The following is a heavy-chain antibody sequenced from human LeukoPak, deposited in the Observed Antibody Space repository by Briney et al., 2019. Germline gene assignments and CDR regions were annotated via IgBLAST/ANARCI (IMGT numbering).Heavy chain of an antibody. J-gene: IGHJ4*02. V-gene: IGHV3-74*01. CDR3: AITPRLDY. CDR2: ISGDGSST. D-gene: IGHD1-14*01. CDR1: GFTFSSYW. Sequence: GSLRLSCAGSGFTFSSYWMHWVRQAPGKGLVWVSRISGDGSSTTYADSVKGRFTISRDNAKNTLYLQMNSLRAEDTAVYYCAITPRLDYWGQGTLVTVSS.